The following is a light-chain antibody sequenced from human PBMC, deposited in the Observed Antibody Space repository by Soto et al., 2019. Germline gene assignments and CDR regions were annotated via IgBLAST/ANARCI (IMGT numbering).Light chain of an antibody. Sequence: DIQMTQSPSSLSASVGDRVTVTCRASQGISNYLAWYQQKPGKVPMLLIYGASTLQSGVPSRFSGSGSGTDFTLTISSLQPEDVATYYCQNYNSAPLFGQGTRLEI. V-gene: IGKV1-27*01. J-gene: IGKJ5*01. CDR2: GAS. CDR1: QGISNY. CDR3: QNYNSAPL.